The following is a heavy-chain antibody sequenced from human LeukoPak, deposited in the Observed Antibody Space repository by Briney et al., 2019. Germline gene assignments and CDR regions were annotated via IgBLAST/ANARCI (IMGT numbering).Heavy chain of an antibody. D-gene: IGHD2-2*01. V-gene: IGHV3-49*04. Sequence: PGGSLRLSCTASGFTFGDYAMSWVRQAPGKGLERVGFIRSKAYGGTTEYAASVKGRFTISRDDSKSIAYLQMNSLKTEDTAVYYCTSDIVVVPAALGAFDIWGQGTMLTVSS. CDR1: GFTFGDYA. CDR3: TSDIVVVPAALGAFDI. CDR2: IRSKAYGGTT. J-gene: IGHJ3*02.